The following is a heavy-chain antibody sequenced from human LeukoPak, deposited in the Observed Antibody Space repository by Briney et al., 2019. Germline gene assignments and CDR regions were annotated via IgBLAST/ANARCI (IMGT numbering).Heavy chain of an antibody. D-gene: IGHD1-1*01. Sequence: GESLKISCKTSGYSFNSYWIGWVPQMPGKGLEWMGIIFPSDSDTRYSPSFQGQVTISADRSITTAYLQWSSLRASATAMYYWARRLKISQGGTTDYWGQGTLVTVSS. CDR2: IFPSDSDT. CDR1: GYSFNSYW. J-gene: IGHJ4*02. CDR3: ARRLKISQGGTTDY. V-gene: IGHV5-51*01.